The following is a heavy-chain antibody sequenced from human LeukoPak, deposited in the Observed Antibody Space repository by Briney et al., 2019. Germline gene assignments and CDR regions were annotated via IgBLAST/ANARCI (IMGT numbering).Heavy chain of an antibody. CDR1: GGTFSSYT. CDR3: ARGLTGYYDFWSGYYLDH. Sequence: SVKVSCKASGGTFSSYTISWVRQAPGQGLEWMGRIIPILGVPNYAQKFQGRVTITADKSTSTAYMELSSLRSEDTAVYYCARGLTGYYDFWSGYYLDHWGQGTLVTVSS. CDR2: IIPILGVP. V-gene: IGHV1-69*02. D-gene: IGHD3-3*01. J-gene: IGHJ4*02.